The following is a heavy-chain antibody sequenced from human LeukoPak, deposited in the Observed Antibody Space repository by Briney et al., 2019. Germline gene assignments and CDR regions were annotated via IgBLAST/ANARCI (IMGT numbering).Heavy chain of an antibody. D-gene: IGHD2-15*01. CDR1: GGSFSGYY. V-gene: IGHV4-34*01. CDR3: ARVARLNDY. J-gene: IGHJ4*02. CDR2: INHTGST. Sequence: AVTLSLTCAVYGGSFSGYYWSWIRQPPGKGLEWIGEINHTGSTNYNPSLKSRVTISVDTSKNQFSLKLSSVTAADTAVYYCARVARLNDYWGQGTLVTVSS.